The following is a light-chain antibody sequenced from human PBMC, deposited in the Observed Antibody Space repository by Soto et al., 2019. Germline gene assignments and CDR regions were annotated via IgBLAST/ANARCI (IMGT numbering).Light chain of an antibody. V-gene: IGKV1D-13*01. J-gene: IGKJ3*01. CDR3: QQYDNLPFT. Sequence: IQMTQSPSSLSASVGDRVTISCRAGQNINKFLNWYQQKPGKAPKLLIYDASSLESGVPSRVSGSGSGTEFTLTISSLQPDEFATYYCQQYDNLPFTVGPGTKVDIK. CDR2: DAS. CDR1: QNINKF.